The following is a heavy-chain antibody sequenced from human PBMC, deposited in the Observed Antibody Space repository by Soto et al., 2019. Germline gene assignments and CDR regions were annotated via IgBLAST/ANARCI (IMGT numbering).Heavy chain of an antibody. D-gene: IGHD1-1*01. Sequence: QLQLQESGPGLVKPSETLSLTCTVSGGSISSYYWSWIRQPPGKGLEWIGYIYYSGSTNYNPSLKRRVTISVGTPKNQSSLKLSSVTAADAAVYYCARRYGYSFDYWGQGTLVTVSS. V-gene: IGHV4-59*08. CDR2: IYYSGST. CDR1: GGSISSYY. J-gene: IGHJ4*02. CDR3: ARRYGYSFDY.